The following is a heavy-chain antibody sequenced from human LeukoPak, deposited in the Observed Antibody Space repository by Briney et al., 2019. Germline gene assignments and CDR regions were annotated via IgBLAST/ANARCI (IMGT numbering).Heavy chain of an antibody. CDR2: IYTSGST. CDR1: GGSISSGSYY. V-gene: IGHV4-61*02. D-gene: IGHD4-11*01. J-gene: IGHJ4*02. CDR3: AVTGPTRTDY. Sequence: SQTLSLTCTVSGGSISSGSYYWRWIRQPAGKGLEWIGRIYTSGSTNYNPSLKSRVTISVDTSKNQFSLKLSSVTAADTAVYYCAVTGPTRTDYWGQGTLVTVSS.